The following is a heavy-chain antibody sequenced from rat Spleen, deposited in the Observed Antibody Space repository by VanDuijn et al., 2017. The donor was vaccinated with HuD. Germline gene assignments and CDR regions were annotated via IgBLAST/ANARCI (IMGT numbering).Heavy chain of an antibody. Sequence: QVQLKESGPGLVQPSQTLSLTCTVSGFSLTSYHVHWVRQPPGKSLEWMGRIQSGGSTDHNSALKSRLSISRDTSKNQVFLKMNSLQSEDTTPYYGARGGAPDYFDYWGQGVMVTVSS. V-gene: IGHV2-27*01. CDR3: ARGGAPDYFDY. D-gene: IGHD1-11*01. CDR1: GFSLTSYH. J-gene: IGHJ2*01. CDR2: IQSGGST.